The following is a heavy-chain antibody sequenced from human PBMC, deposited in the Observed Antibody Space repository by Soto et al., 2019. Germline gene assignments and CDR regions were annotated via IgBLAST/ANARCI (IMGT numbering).Heavy chain of an antibody. CDR1: GDTFTFYP. V-gene: IGHV1-69*02. CDR3: ASSYGSGYRAFDY. CDR2: INPILSMS. Sequence: GASVKVSCKASGDTFTFYPINWVRQAPGLGLEWMGRINPILSMSNYAQRFQGRVTMTADKSTSTAYMELSSLRSEDTAIYYCASSYGSGYRAFDYWGQGALVTSPQ. J-gene: IGHJ4*02. D-gene: IGHD3-10*01.